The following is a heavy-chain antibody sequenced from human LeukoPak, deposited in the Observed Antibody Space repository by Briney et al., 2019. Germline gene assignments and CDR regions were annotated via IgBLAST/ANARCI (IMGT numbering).Heavy chain of an antibody. J-gene: IGHJ4*02. CDR2: IIPIFGTA. CDR3: ARDKGYYDSSGYYPYYFDY. Sequence: SVKVSCRASGGTFSSYAISWVRQAPGQGLEWMGGIIPIFGTANYAQKFQGRVTITADESTSTAYMELSSLRSEDTAVYYCARDKGYYDSSGYYPYYFDYWGQGTLVTVSS. D-gene: IGHD3-22*01. CDR1: GGTFSSYA. V-gene: IGHV1-69*13.